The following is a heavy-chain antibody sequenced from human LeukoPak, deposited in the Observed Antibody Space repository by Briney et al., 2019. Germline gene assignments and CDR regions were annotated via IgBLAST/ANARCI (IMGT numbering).Heavy chain of an antibody. CDR3: ARSITSRGYCSSTSCYKWGFYYYYYMDV. Sequence: GGSLRLSCAASGFTFSRYWMSWVRQAPGKWLEWVANIKQDGSEKYYVDSVKGRFTISRDNAKNSLYLQMNSLRAEDTAVYYCARSITSRGYCSSTSCYKWGFYYYYYMDVWGKGTTVTVSS. CDR1: GFTFSRYW. J-gene: IGHJ6*03. D-gene: IGHD2-2*02. V-gene: IGHV3-7*01. CDR2: IKQDGSEK.